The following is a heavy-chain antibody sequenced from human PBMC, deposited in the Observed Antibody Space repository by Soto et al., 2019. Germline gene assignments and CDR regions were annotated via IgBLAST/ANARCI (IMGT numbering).Heavy chain of an antibody. CDR2: ISGSGSSI. D-gene: IGHD2-15*01. CDR3: ARDRHCSGGSCSDQGAY. V-gene: IGHV3-48*03. CDR1: GFTFSSYE. J-gene: IGHJ4*02. Sequence: GALRLSCAASGFTFSSYEMNWVRQAPGKGLEWVSYISGSGSSIYYADSVKGRFTISRDNAKNSLYLQMNSLRADDTAVYYCARDRHCSGGSCSDQGAYWGQGTLVTVSS.